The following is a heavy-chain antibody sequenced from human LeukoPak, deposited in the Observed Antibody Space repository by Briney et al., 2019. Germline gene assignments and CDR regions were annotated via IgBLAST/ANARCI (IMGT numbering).Heavy chain of an antibody. CDR3: ASRYYDSSGYYFTY. J-gene: IGHJ4*02. Sequence: ASETLSLTCTVSGGSISSRSYYWGWIRQPPGKGLEWIGSIYYSGSTYYNPSLKSRVTISVDTSKNQFSLKLSSVTAADTAVYYCASRYYDSSGYYFTYWGQGTLVTVSS. CDR2: IYYSGST. D-gene: IGHD3-22*01. CDR1: GGSISSRSYY. V-gene: IGHV4-39*01.